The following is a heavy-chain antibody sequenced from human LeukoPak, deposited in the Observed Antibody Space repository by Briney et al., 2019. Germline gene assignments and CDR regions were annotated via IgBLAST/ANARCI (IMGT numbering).Heavy chain of an antibody. CDR1: GYTSTSYY. V-gene: IGHV1-46*01. Sequence: ASVRVPCKASGYTSTSYYMHWVRQAPGQGLEWMGIINPSGGSTSYAQKFQGRVTMTRDTSTSTVYMELSSLRSEDTAVYYCARDLPLMTTLDPWGQGTLVTVSS. CDR2: INPSGGST. D-gene: IGHD4-11*01. CDR3: ARDLPLMTTLDP. J-gene: IGHJ5*02.